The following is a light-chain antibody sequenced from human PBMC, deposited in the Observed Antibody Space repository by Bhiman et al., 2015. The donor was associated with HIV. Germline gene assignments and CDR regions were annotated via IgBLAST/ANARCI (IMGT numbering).Light chain of an antibody. V-gene: IGLV1-51*01. CDR2: DNN. Sequence: QSVLTQPPSVSGAPGQRVTISCTGNSSNIGAGYDVHWYQQLPGTAPKLLIYDNNKRPSGISDRLSGSKSGTSATLGITGLQTGDEADYYCGTWDSSLRAWVFGGGTKLTVL. J-gene: IGLJ3*02. CDR1: SSNIGAGYD. CDR3: GTWDSSLRAWV.